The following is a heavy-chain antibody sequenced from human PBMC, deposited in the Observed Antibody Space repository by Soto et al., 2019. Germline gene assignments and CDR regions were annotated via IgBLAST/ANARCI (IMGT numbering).Heavy chain of an antibody. CDR3: AKDSISYNGIYDAFDV. V-gene: IGHV3-23*01. Sequence: VQLLESGGGLVQPGGCLRLSCEASGVTFSNYAMAWVRQTPGVGPGRVSTIGGGDDIFYAESVQGRFIISRDDSRSTMYLQMDNLRVEDTAIYFCAKDSISYNGIYDAFDVWGQGTVVTVSS. D-gene: IGHD3-3*02. CDR1: GVTFSNYA. CDR2: IGGGDDI. J-gene: IGHJ3*01.